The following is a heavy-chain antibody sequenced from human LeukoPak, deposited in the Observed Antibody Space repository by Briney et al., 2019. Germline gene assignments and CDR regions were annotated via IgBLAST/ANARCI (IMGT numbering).Heavy chain of an antibody. CDR3: ARGAKWQLVHRDWFDP. J-gene: IGHJ5*02. V-gene: IGHV3-7*04. Sequence: TGGSLRLSCAASGFTFSSYWMSWVRQAPGKGLEWVANIKQDGSEKYYVDSVKGRFTISRDNAKNSLYLQMNSLRAEDTAVYYCARGAKWQLVHRDWFDPWGQGTLVTVSS. CDR1: GFTFSSYW. CDR2: IKQDGSEK. D-gene: IGHD6-6*01.